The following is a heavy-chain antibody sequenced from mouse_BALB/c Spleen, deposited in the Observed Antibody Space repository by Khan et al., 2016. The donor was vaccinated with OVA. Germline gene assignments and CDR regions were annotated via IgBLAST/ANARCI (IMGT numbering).Heavy chain of an antibody. Sequence: DLVKPGASVKLSCKASGYTFTSYWINWIKQRPGQGLEWIGRIAPGSGSSSYNEMFKGKATLTLDTSSSTAYIQLSSLSSEDSAVYFCARENYYGRTCVAMDYWGQGTSVTVSS. V-gene: IGHV1S41*01. CDR1: GYTFTSYW. CDR2: IAPGSGSS. CDR3: ARENYYGRTCVAMDY. D-gene: IGHD1-1*01. J-gene: IGHJ4*01.